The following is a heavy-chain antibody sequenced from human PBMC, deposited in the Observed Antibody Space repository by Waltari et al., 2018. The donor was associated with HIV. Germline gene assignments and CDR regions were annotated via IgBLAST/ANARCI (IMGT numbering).Heavy chain of an antibody. J-gene: IGHJ2*01. CDR3: ARIGYSSRWYRGAWDFDL. D-gene: IGHD6-13*01. CDR2: ISSSGSTI. Sequence: AASGFTFNIYEMNWVRQAPGKGLEWISYISSSGSTINYADSVKGRFIISRDNANNSLYLQVNNPRVEDTATYYCARIGYSSRWYRGAWDFDLWGRGTLVTVSS. CDR1: GFTFNIYE. V-gene: IGHV3-48*03.